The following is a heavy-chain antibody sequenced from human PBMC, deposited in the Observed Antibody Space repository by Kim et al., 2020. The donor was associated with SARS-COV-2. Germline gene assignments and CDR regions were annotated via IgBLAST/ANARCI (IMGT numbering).Heavy chain of an antibody. J-gene: IGHJ5*02. CDR2: IYYSGST. CDR1: GGSISSSSYY. Sequence: SETLSLTCTVSGGSISSSSYYWGWIRQPPGKGLEWIGSIYYSGSTYYNPSLKSRVTISVDTSKNQFSLKLSSVTAADTAVYYCARHGMVRGVIKRRANWFDPWGQGTLVTVSS. CDR3: ARHGMVRGVIKRRANWFDP. V-gene: IGHV4-39*01. D-gene: IGHD3-10*01.